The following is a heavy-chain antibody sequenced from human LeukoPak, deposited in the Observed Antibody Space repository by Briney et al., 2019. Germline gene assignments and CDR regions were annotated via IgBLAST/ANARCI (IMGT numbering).Heavy chain of an antibody. V-gene: IGHV4-4*02. Sequence: SETLSLTCAVPSGSISSSNWWSWVRQPPGKGLEWIGEIYHSGSTNYNPSLKSRVTISVDKSKNQFSLKLSSVTAADTAVYYCARVRSHRLVRYYYYYGMDVWGQGTTVTVSS. J-gene: IGHJ6*02. CDR2: IYHSGST. CDR3: ARVRSHRLVRYYYYYGMDV. D-gene: IGHD6-19*01. CDR1: SGSISSSNW.